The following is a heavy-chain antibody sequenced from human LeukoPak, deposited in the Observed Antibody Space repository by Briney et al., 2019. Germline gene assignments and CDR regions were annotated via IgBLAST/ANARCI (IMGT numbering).Heavy chain of an antibody. CDR3: ARAGLSLPAAIHDWFDP. J-gene: IGHJ5*02. CDR2: IYYSGST. Sequence: SETLSLTCTVSSDSISSDDYYWSWIRQPPGKGLEWIGYIYYSGSTFYNPSLKSRVTISMDTSKNQFSLMLSSVTAADTAVYYCARAGLSLPAAIHDWFDPWGQGSLVTVSS. D-gene: IGHD2-2*01. CDR1: SDSISSDDYY. V-gene: IGHV4-30-4*02.